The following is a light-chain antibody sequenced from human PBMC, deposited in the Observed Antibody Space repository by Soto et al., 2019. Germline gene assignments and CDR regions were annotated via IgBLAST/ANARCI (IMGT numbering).Light chain of an antibody. Sequence: EIVLTQSPGTLALSPGERATLSCRASQSVSGTYLAWYQQKPGQAPRLLIYGASSRATGIPDRFSVSGSGTDFTLTISRLEPEDFAVYYCQQYGSSSWTLGQGTKVEIK. CDR1: QSVSGTY. CDR3: QQYGSSSWT. J-gene: IGKJ1*01. V-gene: IGKV3-20*01. CDR2: GAS.